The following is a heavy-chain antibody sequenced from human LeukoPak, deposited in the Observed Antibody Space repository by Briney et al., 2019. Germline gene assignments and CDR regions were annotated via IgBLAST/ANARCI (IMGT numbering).Heavy chain of an antibody. CDR1: GFTFSTYW. CDR3: VKFRGQLLSSYYFDY. Sequence: PGGSLRLSCAASGFTFSTYWMNWVRQAPGKGLEWVANIKQDGSEKYYVDSVKGRFTISRDNAKNSLYLQMNSLRAEDTAMYYCVKFRGQLLSSYYFDYWGQGTLVTVSS. J-gene: IGHJ4*02. CDR2: IKQDGSEK. D-gene: IGHD2-2*01. V-gene: IGHV3-7*01.